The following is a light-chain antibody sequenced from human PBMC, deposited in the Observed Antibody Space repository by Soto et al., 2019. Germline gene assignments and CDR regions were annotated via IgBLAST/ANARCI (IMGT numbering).Light chain of an antibody. CDR2: GAS. CDR1: QCISNY. CDR3: QRYNSAPLT. Sequence: DIPMTQSPSSLSASLGDRVTITCRASQCISNYLAWYQQKPGKVPKLLIYGASALQSGVPSRLSGSGSGTDFTLTISSLQPEEVATYYCQRYNSAPLTFGGGSRVEIK. J-gene: IGKJ4*01. V-gene: IGKV1-27*01.